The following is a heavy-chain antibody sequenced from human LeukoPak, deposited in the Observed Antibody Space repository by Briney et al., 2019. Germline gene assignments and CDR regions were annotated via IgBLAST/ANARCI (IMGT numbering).Heavy chain of an antibody. D-gene: IGHD3-22*01. Sequence: GGSLRLSCAASGFTFSDYAMTWIRQAPGKGLEWVSYISGSSIYARYADSVKGRFTISRDNAKNTLYLQMNSLRAEDTALYYCVRDISGYYFAYGGQGTPVTLSS. CDR2: ISGSSIYA. J-gene: IGHJ4*02. V-gene: IGHV3-11*05. CDR3: VRDISGYYFAY. CDR1: GFTFSDYA.